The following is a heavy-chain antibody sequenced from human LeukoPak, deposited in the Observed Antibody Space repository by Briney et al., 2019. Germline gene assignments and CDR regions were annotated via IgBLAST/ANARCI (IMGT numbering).Heavy chain of an antibody. Sequence: PGGSLRLSCAASGFTVSSNYMSWVRQAPGKGLEWVSVIYSGGSTYYADSVKGRFTISRDNSKNTLYLQMNSLRAEDTAVYYCAKDVVTAIRSFDYWGQGTLVTVSS. CDR2: IYSGGST. D-gene: IGHD2-21*02. CDR3: AKDVVTAIRSFDY. J-gene: IGHJ4*02. CDR1: GFTVSSNY. V-gene: IGHV3-53*01.